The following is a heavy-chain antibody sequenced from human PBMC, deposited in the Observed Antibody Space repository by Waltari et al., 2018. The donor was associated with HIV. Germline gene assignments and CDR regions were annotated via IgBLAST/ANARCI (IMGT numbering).Heavy chain of an antibody. D-gene: IGHD3-22*01. J-gene: IGHJ4*02. Sequence: EVQLVESGGGLVQPGGSLRLSCAASGFTFTTYAMNWVRQAPGKGLEGGAAISGSGGSTYYADSVQGRFTISRDNSKNTLYLQMNSLRAEDTAVYYCAKDDSTGSSGYYPFHYWGQGTLITVSS. CDR2: ISGSGGST. V-gene: IGHV3-23*04. CDR3: AKDDSTGSSGYYPFHY. CDR1: GFTFTTYA.